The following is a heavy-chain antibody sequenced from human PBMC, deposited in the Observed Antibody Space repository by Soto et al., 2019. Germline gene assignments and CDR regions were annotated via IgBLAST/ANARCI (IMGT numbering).Heavy chain of an antibody. CDR1: GYTFISHG. V-gene: IGHV1-18*04. CDR3: ARVSSSIVVVPDYGMDV. J-gene: IGHJ6*02. D-gene: IGHD2-15*01. Sequence: QVQLVQSGVEVRKPGASVKVSCKASGYTFISHGVSWVRQAAGQGREWMGWSSGKNGNTNYAQKLQGRVTLTTDTSTSTAYMELRSLRSDDTAVYYCARVSSSIVVVPDYGMDVWGQGTTVTVSS. CDR2: SSGKNGNT.